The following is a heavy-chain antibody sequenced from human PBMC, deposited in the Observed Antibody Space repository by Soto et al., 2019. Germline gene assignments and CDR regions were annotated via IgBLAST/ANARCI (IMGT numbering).Heavy chain of an antibody. CDR3: ARRNSSGPIDY. J-gene: IGHJ4*02. Sequence: ASVKVSCKTSGFTFTTHAIHWVRQAPGQRFEWMGWINAGNGNTKYSQRFQGRVTISRDTSASTAYMELSSLTSEDRAVYYCARRNSSGPIDYWGQGTLVTVSS. CDR1: GFTFTTHA. V-gene: IGHV1-3*01. CDR2: INAGNGNT. D-gene: IGHD3-22*01.